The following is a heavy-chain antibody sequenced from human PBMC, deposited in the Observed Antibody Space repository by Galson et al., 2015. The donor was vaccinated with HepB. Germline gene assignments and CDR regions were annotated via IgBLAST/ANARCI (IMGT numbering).Heavy chain of an antibody. CDR3: AREPPYSYGWGSGFDP. CDR1: GYSFTSYW. CDR2: IDPSDSYT. D-gene: IGHD5-18*01. V-gene: IGHV5-10-1*01. J-gene: IGHJ5*02. Sequence: QSGAEVKKPGESLRISCKGSGYSFTSYWISWVRQMPGKGLEWMGRIDPSDSYTNYSPSFQGHVTISADKSISTAYLQWSSLKASDTAMYYCAREPPYSYGWGSGFDPWGQGTLVTVSS.